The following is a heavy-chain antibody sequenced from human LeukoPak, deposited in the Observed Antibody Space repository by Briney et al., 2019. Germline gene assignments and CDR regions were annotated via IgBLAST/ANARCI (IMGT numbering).Heavy chain of an antibody. Sequence: SETLSLTCTVSGGSISSSSYYWGWIRQPPGKGLEWIGSIYYSGSTYYNPSLKSRVTISVDPSKNQFSLKLSSVTAADTAVYYCAGISYCTNGVCYWWGLDYWGQGTLVTVSS. CDR3: AGISYCTNGVCYWWGLDY. CDR2: IYYSGST. V-gene: IGHV4-39*07. CDR1: GGSISSSSYY. D-gene: IGHD2-8*01. J-gene: IGHJ4*02.